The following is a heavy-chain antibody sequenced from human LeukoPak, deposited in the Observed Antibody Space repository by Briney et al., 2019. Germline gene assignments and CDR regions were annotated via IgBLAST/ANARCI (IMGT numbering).Heavy chain of an antibody. V-gene: IGHV3-53*01. J-gene: IGHJ5*02. Sequence: GGSLRLSCAASGFTVSSNYMSWVRQAPGKGLEWVSVIYSGGSTYYADSVKGRFTISRDNSKNTLYLQMNSLRAEDTAVYCCARGIKGSSWYVGDWFDPWGQGTLVTVSS. CDR2: IYSGGST. CDR1: GFTVSSNY. D-gene: IGHD6-13*01. CDR3: ARGIKGSSWYVGDWFDP.